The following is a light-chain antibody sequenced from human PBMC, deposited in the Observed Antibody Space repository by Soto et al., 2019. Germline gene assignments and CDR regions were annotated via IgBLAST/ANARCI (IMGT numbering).Light chain of an antibody. CDR2: LNSDGSH. CDR3: QTWGTGIHEVV. V-gene: IGLV4-69*01. Sequence: QTVVTQSPSASASLGASVKLTCTLSSGHRSYAIAWHQQQPEKGPRYLMKLNSDGSHNKGDGIPDRFSGSSSGAERYLTISSLQPEDEADYYCQTWGTGIHEVVFGGGTKLTVL. J-gene: IGLJ2*01. CDR1: SGHRSYA.